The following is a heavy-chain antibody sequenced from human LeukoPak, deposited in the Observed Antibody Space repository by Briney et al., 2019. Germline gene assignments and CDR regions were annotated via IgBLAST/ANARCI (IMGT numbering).Heavy chain of an antibody. Sequence: PGGSLRLSCAASGFTFSSYWMSWVRQAPGKGLEWIGSIYYSGSTYYNPSLKSRVTVSVDTSKNQFSLKLSSVTAADTAVYYCATFEHWGQGTLVTVSS. CDR2: IYYSGST. CDR1: GFTFSSYW. J-gene: IGHJ4*02. V-gene: IGHV4-59*05. CDR3: ATFEH.